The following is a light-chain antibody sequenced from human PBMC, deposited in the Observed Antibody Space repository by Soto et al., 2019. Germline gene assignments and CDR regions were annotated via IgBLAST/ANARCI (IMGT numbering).Light chain of an antibody. Sequence: DIQMTQSPSSLSASVGDRVTNTCRASQSISNYLNWYQQKPGKAPKLLMYAASSLQSGVPSRFSGSGSGTDFTLTISSLQPEDFATYYCQQSYSTPRTFGQGTKVEIK. J-gene: IGKJ1*01. CDR3: QQSYSTPRT. V-gene: IGKV1-39*01. CDR1: QSISNY. CDR2: AAS.